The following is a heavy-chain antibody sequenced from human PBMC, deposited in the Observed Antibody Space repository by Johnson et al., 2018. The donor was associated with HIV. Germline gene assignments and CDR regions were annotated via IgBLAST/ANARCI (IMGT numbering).Heavy chain of an antibody. V-gene: IGHV3-66*03. D-gene: IGHD6-6*01. Sequence: EVQLVESGGGLIQPGGSLRLSCAASGFTVYSNYMNWVRQAPGKGLEWVSVIYSGGSTYYADSVRGRFTISRDNSRNTVSLQMIILRPKDTAMYYCASGVTARAPLLIWGQGTMVTVSS. CDR2: IYSGGST. CDR3: ASGVTARAPLLI. J-gene: IGHJ3*02. CDR1: GFTVYSNY.